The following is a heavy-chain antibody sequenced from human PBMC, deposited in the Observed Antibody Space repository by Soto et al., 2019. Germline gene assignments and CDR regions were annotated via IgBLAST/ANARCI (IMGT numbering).Heavy chain of an antibody. Sequence: PGGSLRLSCAGSGFAFSTYWMSWVRQAPGKGLEWVANIKEDGSEKYYVDSVEGRFTISRDNAKNSLYLQMTSLRAEDTALYYCAKGWGYFDSSGFPYLYAMDVWGPGTTVTVSS. CDR3: AKGWGYFDSSGFPYLYAMDV. CDR1: GFAFSTYW. J-gene: IGHJ6*02. D-gene: IGHD3-22*01. CDR2: IKEDGSEK. V-gene: IGHV3-7*01.